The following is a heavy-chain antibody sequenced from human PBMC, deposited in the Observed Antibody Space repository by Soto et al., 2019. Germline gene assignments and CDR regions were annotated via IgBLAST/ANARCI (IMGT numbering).Heavy chain of an antibody. D-gene: IGHD2-15*01. V-gene: IGHV3-23*01. CDR3: AKTCCRVGYYYYMDV. J-gene: IGHJ6*03. Sequence: GGSLRLSCAASGFTFSSYAMSWVRQAPGKGLEWVSAISGSGGSTYYADSVKGRFTISRDNSKNTLYLQMNSLRAEDTAVYYCAKTCCRVGYYYYMDVWGKGTTVTVSS. CDR2: ISGSGGST. CDR1: GFTFSSYA.